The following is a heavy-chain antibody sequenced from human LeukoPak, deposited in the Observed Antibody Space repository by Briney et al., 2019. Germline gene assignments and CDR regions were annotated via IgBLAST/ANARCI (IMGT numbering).Heavy chain of an antibody. J-gene: IGHJ5*02. CDR1: GGPISTYQ. CDR3: ARRTTVTPNWFDP. CDR2: IYYTGST. V-gene: IGHV4-59*08. Sequence: PSETLSLTCTVSGGPISTYQWSWIRQPPGKGLEWIGYIYYTGSTNYNPSLRSRVTISLDTSKNQFSLRVNSVTTADTAVYYCARRTTVTPNWFDPWGQGTLVTVSS. D-gene: IGHD4-17*01.